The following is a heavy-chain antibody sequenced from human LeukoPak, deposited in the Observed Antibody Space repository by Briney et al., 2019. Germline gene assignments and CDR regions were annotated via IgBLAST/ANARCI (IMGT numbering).Heavy chain of an antibody. J-gene: IGHJ5*02. CDR2: IYYSGDT. CDR1: GGSISSYY. CDR3: VRGPYGASISKWFDP. V-gene: IGHV4-59*01. D-gene: IGHD4/OR15-4a*01. Sequence: KSSETLSLTCTVSGGSISSYYWSWIRQSPGGGLEWIGYIYYSGDTAYNPSLRSRVTLSVDTSKNQFSLQLRSVTTADTAVYYCVRGPYGASISKWFDPWGQGTQVIVSP.